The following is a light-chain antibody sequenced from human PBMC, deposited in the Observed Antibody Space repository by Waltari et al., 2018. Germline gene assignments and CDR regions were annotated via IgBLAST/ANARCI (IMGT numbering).Light chain of an antibody. V-gene: IGKV4-1*01. CDR2: WAY. CDR3: HKYYTTPIT. Sequence: DIVMTQSPDSLAVSLGERATINCKSSQTILYNTNNKNYLAWYQQKPRQPPKLLIYWAYTRESGVPDRFSGSGSGTDFTLTISSLQAEDVAVYYCHKYYTTPITFGQGTRLEIK. CDR1: QTILYNTNNKNY. J-gene: IGKJ5*01.